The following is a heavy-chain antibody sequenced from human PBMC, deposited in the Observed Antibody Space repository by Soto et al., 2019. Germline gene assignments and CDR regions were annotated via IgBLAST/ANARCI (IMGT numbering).Heavy chain of an antibody. CDR1: GFTFSSYS. V-gene: IGHV3-21*01. Sequence: EVQLVESGGGLVKPGGSLRLSCAASGFTFSSYSMNWVRQAPGKGLEWVSSISSSSSYIYYADSVKGRFTISRDNAKNSLYLQMNSLRAEDTAVYYCAREAGAALGAAFDIWGQGTMVTVSS. D-gene: IGHD3-16*01. J-gene: IGHJ3*02. CDR3: AREAGAALGAAFDI. CDR2: ISSSSSYI.